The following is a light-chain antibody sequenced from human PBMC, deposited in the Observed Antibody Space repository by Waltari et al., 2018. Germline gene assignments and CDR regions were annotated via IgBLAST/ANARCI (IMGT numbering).Light chain of an antibody. Sequence: QSALTQPRSVSGSPGQSVPVSCPGTGSDAGGYNYVSWYQQHPDKAPQLLIYDINKRPSGVPDRFSGSKSGNTASLTISGLQAEDEADYYCCSYAGTYTQVFGGGTKVTVL. V-gene: IGLV2-11*01. CDR2: DIN. J-gene: IGLJ3*02. CDR3: CSYAGTYTQV. CDR1: GSDAGGYNY.